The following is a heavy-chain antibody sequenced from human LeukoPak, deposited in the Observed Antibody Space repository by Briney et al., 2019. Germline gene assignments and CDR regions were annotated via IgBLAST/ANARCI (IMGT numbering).Heavy chain of an antibody. CDR3: ASIYIAVAREYDAFDI. D-gene: IGHD6-19*01. CDR2: ISAYSGGT. J-gene: IGHJ3*02. Sequence: ASVKVSCKASGYTFTSYGISWVRQAPGQGLEWMGWISAYSGGTNYAQKFQGRVTMTRDTSISTAYMELSRLRSDDTAVYYCASIYIAVAREYDAFDIWGQGTMVTVSS. V-gene: IGHV1-2*02. CDR1: GYTFTSYG.